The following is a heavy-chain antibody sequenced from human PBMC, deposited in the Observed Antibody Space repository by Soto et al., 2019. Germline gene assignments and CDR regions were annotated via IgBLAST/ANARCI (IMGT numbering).Heavy chain of an antibody. Sequence: PSETLSLTCPVSGGSIGNYYWSWIRQPPGKGLEWIGYIYYSGSTNYNPSLKSRVTISVDTSKNQFSLKLSSVTAADTAVYYCARVATTDTEDAFDIWGQGTMVTVSS. CDR3: ARVATTDTEDAFDI. D-gene: IGHD1-1*01. CDR2: IYYSGST. V-gene: IGHV4-59*01. CDR1: GGSIGNYY. J-gene: IGHJ3*02.